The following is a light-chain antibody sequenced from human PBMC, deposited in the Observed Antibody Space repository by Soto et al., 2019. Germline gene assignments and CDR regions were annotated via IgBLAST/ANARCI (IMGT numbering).Light chain of an antibody. Sequence: EIVMTQSPATLSVSPGERATLSCRASQSVSSNFAWYQQKPGQAPRLLIYGASTRATGIPARFSGSGSGTEFTLTISSLQSEDFALYFSQQYNDWPRALTFGGGTKVEI. J-gene: IGKJ4*01. V-gene: IGKV3-15*01. CDR3: QQYNDWPRALT. CDR1: QSVSSN. CDR2: GAS.